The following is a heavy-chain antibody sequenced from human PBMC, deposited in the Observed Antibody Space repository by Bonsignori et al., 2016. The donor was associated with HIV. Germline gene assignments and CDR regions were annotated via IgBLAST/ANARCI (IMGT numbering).Heavy chain of an antibody. D-gene: IGHD2-15*01. CDR2: IYYSGST. CDR3: ARVLFEGFCSGGSCQNFDF. V-gene: IGHV4-39*07. J-gene: IGHJ4*02. Sequence: WIRQPPGKGLEWIGTIYYSGSTYYNPSLKSRVTISVDTSKNQFSLKLSSVTAADTALYYCARVLFEGFCSGGSCQNFDFWGQGALVTVSS.